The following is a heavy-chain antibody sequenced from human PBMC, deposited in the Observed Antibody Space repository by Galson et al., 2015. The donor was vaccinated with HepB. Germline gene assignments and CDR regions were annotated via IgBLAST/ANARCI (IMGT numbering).Heavy chain of an antibody. CDR3: ARDRVRGMAAPHDY. D-gene: IGHD6-6*01. Sequence: LRLSCAASGFTFSSYGMHWVRQAPGKGLEWVAVIWYDGSNKYYADSVKGRFTISRDNSKNTLYLQMNSLRAEDTAVYYCARDRVRGMAAPHDYWGQGTLVTVSS. CDR1: GFTFSSYG. CDR2: IWYDGSNK. J-gene: IGHJ4*02. V-gene: IGHV3-33*01.